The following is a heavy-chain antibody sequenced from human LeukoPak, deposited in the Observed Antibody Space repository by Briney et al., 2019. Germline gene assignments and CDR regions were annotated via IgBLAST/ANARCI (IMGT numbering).Heavy chain of an antibody. V-gene: IGHV3-30*02. D-gene: IGHD2-2*01. CDR3: AKDRCRYCSSTSGPLDY. Sequence: GGSLRLSCAASGFTFSSYGMHWVRQAPGKGLEWVAFIRYDGSNKYYADSVKGRFTISRDNSKNTLYLQMNSLRAEDTAVYYCAKDRCRYCSSTSGPLDYWGQGTLVTVSS. CDR2: IRYDGSNK. CDR1: GFTFSSYG. J-gene: IGHJ4*02.